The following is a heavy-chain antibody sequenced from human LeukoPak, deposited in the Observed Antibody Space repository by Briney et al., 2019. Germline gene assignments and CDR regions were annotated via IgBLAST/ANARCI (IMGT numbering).Heavy chain of an antibody. V-gene: IGHV4-39*07. CDR2: IYYSGST. Sequence: NPSETLSLTCTVSGGSISSSSYYWGWIRQPPGKGLEWIGSIYYSGSTYYNPSLKSRVTISVDTSKNQFSLKLSSVTAADTAVYYCARGEVHGSDQFEYWGQGTLVTVSS. J-gene: IGHJ4*02. CDR1: GGSISSSSYY. CDR3: ARGEVHGSDQFEY. D-gene: IGHD3-10*01.